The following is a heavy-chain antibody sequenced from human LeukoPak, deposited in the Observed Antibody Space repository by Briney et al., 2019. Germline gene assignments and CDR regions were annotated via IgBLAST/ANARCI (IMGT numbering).Heavy chain of an antibody. D-gene: IGHD4-17*01. V-gene: IGHV1-46*01. CDR1: GYTFTSYY. Sequence: GASVKVSCKASGYTFTSYYMHWVRQAPGQGLEWMGIINPSGGSTSYAQKFQGRVTMTRDMSTSTVYVELSSLRSEDTAVYYCATEPLPGYGDYYYYYMDVWGKGTTVTVSS. CDR2: INPSGGST. J-gene: IGHJ6*03. CDR3: ATEPLPGYGDYYYYYMDV.